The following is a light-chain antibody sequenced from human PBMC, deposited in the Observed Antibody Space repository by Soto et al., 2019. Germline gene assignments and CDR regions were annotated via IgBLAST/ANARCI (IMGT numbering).Light chain of an antibody. CDR2: DLS. J-gene: IGLJ2*01. CDR3: SSYTSSSTLVV. V-gene: IGLV2-14*01. Sequence: QSVLTQPASVSGSPGQSITISCTGTSSDVGGYNYVSWYQQHPGKAPKLMIYDLSNRPSGVSNRFSGCKSGNTASLAISGLHAADQADYYRSSYTSSSTLVVFGGGTTLTVL. CDR1: SSDVGGYNY.